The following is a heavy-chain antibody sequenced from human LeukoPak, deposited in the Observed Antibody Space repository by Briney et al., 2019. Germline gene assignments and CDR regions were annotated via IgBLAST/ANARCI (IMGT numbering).Heavy chain of an antibody. CDR1: GYTFTSYG. J-gene: IGHJ4*02. V-gene: IGHV1-18*01. Sequence: ASVKVSCKASGYTFTSYGNSWVRQAPGQGLEWMGWISAYNGNTNYAQKLQGRVTMTTDTSTSTAYMELRSLRSDDTAVYYCARGHPDSSGWYGLIRPFDYWGQGTLVTVSS. CDR2: ISAYNGNT. CDR3: ARGHPDSSGWYGLIRPFDY. D-gene: IGHD6-19*01.